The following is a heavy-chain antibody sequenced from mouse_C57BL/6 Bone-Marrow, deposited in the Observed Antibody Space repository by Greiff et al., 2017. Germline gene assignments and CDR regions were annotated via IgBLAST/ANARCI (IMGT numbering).Heavy chain of an antibody. V-gene: IGHV1-74*01. J-gene: IGHJ4*01. Sequence: VQLQQPGAELVKPGASVKVSCKASGYTFTSYWMHWVKQRPGQGLAWIGRIHPSDSDTNYNQKFKGKATLTVGKSSSTAYMQLSSPTSEDSAVYYCAIWGTTVVAPSAMDYWGQGTSVTVSS. D-gene: IGHD1-1*01. CDR3: AIWGTTVVAPSAMDY. CDR1: GYTFTSYW. CDR2: IHPSDSDT.